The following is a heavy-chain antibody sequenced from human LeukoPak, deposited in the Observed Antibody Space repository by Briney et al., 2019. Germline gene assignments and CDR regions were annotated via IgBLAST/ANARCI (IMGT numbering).Heavy chain of an antibody. Sequence: GGSLRLSCAASGFTFSSYAMSWVRQAPGKGLEWVSAVSGSGGSTYYADSVKGRFTISRDNSKNTLYLQMNSLRAEDTAVYYCAISRVVPAASPFDYWGQGTLVTVSS. J-gene: IGHJ4*02. V-gene: IGHV3-23*01. D-gene: IGHD2-2*01. CDR3: AISRVVPAASPFDY. CDR1: GFTFSSYA. CDR2: VSGSGGST.